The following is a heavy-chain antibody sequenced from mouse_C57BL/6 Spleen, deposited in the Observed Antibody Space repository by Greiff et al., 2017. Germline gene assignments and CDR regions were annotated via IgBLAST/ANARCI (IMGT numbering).Heavy chain of an antibody. Sequence: QVQLKESGAELARPGASVKLSCKASGYTFTSYGISWVKQRTGQGLEWIGEIYPRSGNTYYNEKFKGKATLTADKSSSTAYMESRALTSGDSAISLCAGYGYCSSAWLACWGQGTLVTVSA. CDR2: IYPRSGNT. CDR3: AGYGYCSSAWLAC. J-gene: IGHJ3*01. V-gene: IGHV1-81*01. CDR1: GYTFTSYG. D-gene: IGHD1-1*01.